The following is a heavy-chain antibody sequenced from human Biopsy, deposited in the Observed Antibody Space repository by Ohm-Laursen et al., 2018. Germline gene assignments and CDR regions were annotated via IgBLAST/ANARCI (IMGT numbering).Heavy chain of an antibody. CDR1: GYTFNGYF. D-gene: IGHD3-9*01. CDR2: IKPNSGNT. CDR3: AKGQNLTAGAEYFQY. Sequence: ASVKVSCKTSGYTFNGYFLHWVRQVPGQGLEWMGWIKPNSGNTKIAENFQGSVTMNRDTSIKTAYLDLTRLTSDDTAVYFCAKGQNLTAGAEYFQYWGQGALITVSS. J-gene: IGHJ1*01. V-gene: IGHV1-2*04.